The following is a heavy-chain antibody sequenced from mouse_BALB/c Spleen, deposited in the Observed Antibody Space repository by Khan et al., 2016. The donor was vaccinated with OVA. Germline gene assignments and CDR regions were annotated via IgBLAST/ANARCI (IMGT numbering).Heavy chain of an antibody. CDR3: ASHLTGSFAY. V-gene: IGHV5-6*01. CDR2: INSDGTYT. J-gene: IGHJ3*01. CDR1: GFTFSNYG. Sequence: EVVLVESGGDLVKPGGSLKLSCAASGFTFSNYGMSWVRQIPDKRLEWVATINSDGTYTYYPDSVKGRFTISRNNAKNTLYLEMSSLKSEDTAMYYCASHLTGSFAYWGQGTLVTVSA. D-gene: IGHD4-1*01.